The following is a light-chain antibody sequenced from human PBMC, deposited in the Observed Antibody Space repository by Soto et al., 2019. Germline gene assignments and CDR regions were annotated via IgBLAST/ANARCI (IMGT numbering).Light chain of an antibody. J-gene: IGLJ2*01. V-gene: IGLV6-57*04. CDR2: EDN. CDR1: SGSIASNY. CDR3: QSYDSSTVV. Sequence: LTQPHSVSESPGKTVTISCTRSSGSIASNYVQWYQQRPGSAPTTVIYEDNQRPSGVPDRFSGSIDSSSNSASLTISGLKTEDEADYCCQSYDSSTVVFGGGTKLTVL.